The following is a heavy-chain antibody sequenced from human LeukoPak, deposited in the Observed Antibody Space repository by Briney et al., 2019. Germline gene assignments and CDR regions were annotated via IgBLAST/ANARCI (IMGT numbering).Heavy chain of an antibody. CDR3: ARVIVPWTSGYYYHFDY. CDR1: GGTFSSHA. V-gene: IGHV1-69*13. CDR2: IIPIFGTA. Sequence: SVKVSCKASGGTFSSHAISWVRQAPGQGLEWMGGIIPIFGTANYAQKFQGRVTITADESTSTAYMELSSLRSEDTAVYYCARVIVPWTSGYYYHFDYWGQGTLVTVSS. J-gene: IGHJ4*02. D-gene: IGHD3-22*01.